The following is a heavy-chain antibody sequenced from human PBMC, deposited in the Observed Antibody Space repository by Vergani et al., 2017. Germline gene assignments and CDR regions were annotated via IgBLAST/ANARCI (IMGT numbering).Heavy chain of an antibody. CDR1: GYSISSGYY. V-gene: IGHV4-38-2*01. CDR3: ARSRQQLVRGYNWFDP. J-gene: IGHJ5*02. CDR2: IYRSGST. D-gene: IGHD6-13*01. Sequence: QVQLQESGPGLVKPSETLSLPCAVSGYSISSGYYWGWIRQPPGKGLEWIGSIYRSGSTYYNPSLKSRVTISVDTSKNQFSLKLSSVTAADTAVYYCARSRQQLVRGYNWFDPWGQGTLVTVSS.